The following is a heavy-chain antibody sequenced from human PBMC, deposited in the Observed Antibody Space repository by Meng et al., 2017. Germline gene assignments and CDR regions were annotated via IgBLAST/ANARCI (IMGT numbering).Heavy chain of an antibody. CDR1: GCSISRSNW. Sequence: VSGWCLAKPWGTLSLPVSFSGCSISRSNWWSWVRQPPGKGLEWIGEIYHSGSTNYNPSLKSRVTISVDKSKNQFSLKLSSVTAADTAVYYCARVVAATTLFLDYWGQGTLVTVSS. J-gene: IGHJ4*02. V-gene: IGHV4-4*02. CDR2: IYHSGST. CDR3: ARVVAATTLFLDY. D-gene: IGHD2-15*01.